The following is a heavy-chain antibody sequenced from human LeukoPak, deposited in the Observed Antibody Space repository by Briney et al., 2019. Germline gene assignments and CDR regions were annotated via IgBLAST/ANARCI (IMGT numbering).Heavy chain of an antibody. J-gene: IGHJ5*02. CDR2: IYSGGST. D-gene: IGHD3-10*01. CDR1: GGSISSGGYY. V-gene: IGHV3-66*01. Sequence: PSETLSLTCTVSGGSISSGGYYWSWVRQAPGKGLEWVSVIYSGGSTYYADSVKGRFTISRDNSKNTLYLQMNSLRAEDTAVYYCARESKRVYSNGLYGSGSYRWFDPWGQGTLVTVSS. CDR3: ARESKRVYSNGLYGSGSYRWFDP.